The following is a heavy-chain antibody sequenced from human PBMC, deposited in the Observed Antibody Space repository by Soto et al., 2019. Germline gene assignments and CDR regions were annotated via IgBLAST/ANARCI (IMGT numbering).Heavy chain of an antibody. CDR3: AKDMEMTGSCTNGLCWTLDY. CDR2: ISGSGVST. Sequence: RALRVSCAASGFTFSSYDMSWVRQAPGKWLEWVSVISGSGVSTYYADSVKGRFTISRDKSKNTLYLQMNSLRAEDTAVYFCAKDMEMTGSCTNGLCWTLDYWGPGTLVTVSS. D-gene: IGHD2-8*01. J-gene: IGHJ4*02. V-gene: IGHV3-23*01. CDR1: GFTFSSYD.